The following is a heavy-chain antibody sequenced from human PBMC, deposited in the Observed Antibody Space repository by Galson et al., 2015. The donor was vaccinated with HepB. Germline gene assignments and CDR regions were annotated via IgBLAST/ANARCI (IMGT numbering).Heavy chain of an antibody. D-gene: IGHD5-12*01. J-gene: IGHJ4*02. CDR3: ARGRYSGYDTSGY. CDR2: INPNSGGT. V-gene: IGHV1-2*02. CDR1: GYTFTGYY. Sequence: SVKVSCKASGYTFTGYYMHWVRQAPGQGLEWMGWINPNSGGTNYAQKFQGRVTMTRDTSISTAYMELSRLRSDDTAVYYCARGRYSGYDTSGYWGQGTLVTVSS.